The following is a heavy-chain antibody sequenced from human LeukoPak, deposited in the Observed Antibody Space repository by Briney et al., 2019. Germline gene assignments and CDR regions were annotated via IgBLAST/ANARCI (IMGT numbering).Heavy chain of an antibody. CDR2: IYYSGST. J-gene: IGHJ6*02. V-gene: IGHV4-39*01. CDR1: GGSISSSSYY. D-gene: IGHD2/OR15-2a*01. CDR3: ARRIIDRNYYYGMDV. Sequence: SETLSLTCTVSGGSISSSSYYWGWIRQPPGKGLEWIGSIYYSGSTYYNPSLKSRVTISVDTSKNQFSLKLSSVTAADTAVYYCARRIIDRNYYYGMDVWGQGTTVTVSS.